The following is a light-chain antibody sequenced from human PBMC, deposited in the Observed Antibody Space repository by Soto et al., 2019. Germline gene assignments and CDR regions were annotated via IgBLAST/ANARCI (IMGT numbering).Light chain of an antibody. CDR2: GAS. Sequence: TVLTQSPGTLSLSPGERATLSCRASQSVSNSYLAWYQQKPGQAPRLLIYGASNRATGIPDRFSGSGSGTDFTLTISRLEPEDCAVYYCQQYGNSRTFGQGTKVDSK. CDR3: QQYGNSRT. CDR1: QSVSNSY. V-gene: IGKV3-20*01. J-gene: IGKJ1*01.